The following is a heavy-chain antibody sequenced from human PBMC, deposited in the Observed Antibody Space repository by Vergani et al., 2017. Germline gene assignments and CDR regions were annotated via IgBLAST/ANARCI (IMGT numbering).Heavy chain of an antibody. CDR2: IIPIFGTA. CDR1: GGTFSSYA. CDR3: ARGPWAVRGVYYFDY. V-gene: IGHV1-69*01. Sequence: QVQLVQSGSEVKKPGASVKVSCKASGGTFSSYAISWVRQAPGQGLEWMGGIIPIFGTANYAQKFQGRVTITADESTSTAYMELSSLRSEDTAVYYCARGPWAVRGVYYFDYWGQGTLVTVSS. J-gene: IGHJ4*02. D-gene: IGHD3-10*01.